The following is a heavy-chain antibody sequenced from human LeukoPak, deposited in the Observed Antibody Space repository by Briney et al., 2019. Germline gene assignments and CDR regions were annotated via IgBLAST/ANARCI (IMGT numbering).Heavy chain of an antibody. CDR2: LNPHSGGT. Sequence: ASVKVSCEASGYTLRDYYIYWVRQAPGQGLEWLGWLNPHSGGTNYAQKFQGRATLTSDTSISTAYMELTPLTSDDTAIYYCARGLRIINGLDVWGQGTTVIVSS. D-gene: IGHD2-15*01. J-gene: IGHJ6*02. CDR1: GYTLRDYY. CDR3: ARGLRIINGLDV. V-gene: IGHV1-2*02.